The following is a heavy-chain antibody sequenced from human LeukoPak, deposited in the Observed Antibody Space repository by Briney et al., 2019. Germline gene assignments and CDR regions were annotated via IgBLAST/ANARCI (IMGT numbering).Heavy chain of an antibody. Sequence: PGGSLRLSCAAFGFTFSSYSMNWVRQAPGKGLEWVPSISSSSSYIYYADSVKGRFTISGDNAKNSLYLQMNSLRAEDTAVYYCARDTKQLPFGYWGQGTLVTVSS. D-gene: IGHD6-13*01. V-gene: IGHV3-21*01. CDR1: GFTFSSYS. J-gene: IGHJ4*02. CDR3: ARDTKQLPFGY. CDR2: ISSSSSYI.